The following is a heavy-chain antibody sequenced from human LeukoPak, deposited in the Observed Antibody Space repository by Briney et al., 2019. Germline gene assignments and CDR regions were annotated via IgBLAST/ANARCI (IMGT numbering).Heavy chain of an antibody. Sequence: ASVTVPFKASGYTFTGYYMHWVRPAPGQGLEWMGWINPNSGGTNYAQKFQGRVTMTRDTSISTAYMELSRLRSDDTAVYYCARDGYYGSGRRPFDYWGQGTLVTVSS. CDR1: GYTFTGYY. J-gene: IGHJ4*02. CDR2: INPNSGGT. CDR3: ARDGYYGSGRRPFDY. D-gene: IGHD3-10*01. V-gene: IGHV1-2*02.